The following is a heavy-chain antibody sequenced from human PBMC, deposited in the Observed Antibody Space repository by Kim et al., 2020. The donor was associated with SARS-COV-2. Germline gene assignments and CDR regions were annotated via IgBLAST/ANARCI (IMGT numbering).Heavy chain of an antibody. CDR1: GFTFSDYY. Sequence: GGSLRLSCAASGFTFSDYYMSWIRQAPGKGLEWVSYISSSGSTIYYADSVKGRFTISRDNAKNSLYLQMNSLRAEDTAVYYCARDTLIDILTIAGGMDVWGQGTTVTVSS. CDR2: ISSSGSTI. V-gene: IGHV3-11*04. CDR3: ARDTLIDILTIAGGMDV. J-gene: IGHJ6*02. D-gene: IGHD3-9*01.